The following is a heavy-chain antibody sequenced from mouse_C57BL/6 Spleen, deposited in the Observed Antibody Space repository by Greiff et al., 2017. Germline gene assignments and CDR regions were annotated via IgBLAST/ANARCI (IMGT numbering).Heavy chain of an antibody. V-gene: IGHV5-4*03. D-gene: IGHD4-1*01. Sequence: EVNLVESGGGLVKPGGSLKLSCAASGFTFSSYAMSWVRQTPEKRLEWVATISDGGSYTYYPDNVKGRFTISRDNAKNNLYLQMSHLKSEDTAMYDCERANCDAGWYFDVWGTGTTVTVSS. CDR1: GFTFSSYA. CDR2: ISDGGSYT. CDR3: ERANCDAGWYFDV. J-gene: IGHJ1*03.